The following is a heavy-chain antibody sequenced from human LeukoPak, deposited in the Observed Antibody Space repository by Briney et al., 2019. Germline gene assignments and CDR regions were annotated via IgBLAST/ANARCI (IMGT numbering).Heavy chain of an antibody. V-gene: IGHV3-66*01. J-gene: IGHJ4*02. D-gene: IGHD3-22*01. CDR1: GFTVSSNY. CDR2: IYSGGST. CDR3: ARGSLGYYDSSGL. Sequence: GGSLRLSCAPSGFTVSSNYLSWVRQAPGKGLEWVSVIYSGGSTYYADTVKGRFTISRDNSKNTLYLQMNSLRAEDTAVYYCARGSLGYYDSSGLWGQGALVTVCS.